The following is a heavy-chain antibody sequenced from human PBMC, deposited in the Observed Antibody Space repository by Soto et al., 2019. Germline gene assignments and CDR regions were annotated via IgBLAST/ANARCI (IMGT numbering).Heavy chain of an antibody. CDR2: ISTSGSTV. J-gene: IGHJ4*02. V-gene: IGHV3-48*03. CDR1: RFTFSTYE. D-gene: IGHD3-3*01. Sequence: GGSLELSCAASRFTFSTYEMNWVRQAPGKGLEWVSYISTSGSTVYYADSVKGRFTISRDNAESSLYLQMNSLRDEDTAVYFCARDFGHGYYFDYWGQGTLVTVSS. CDR3: ARDFGHGYYFDY.